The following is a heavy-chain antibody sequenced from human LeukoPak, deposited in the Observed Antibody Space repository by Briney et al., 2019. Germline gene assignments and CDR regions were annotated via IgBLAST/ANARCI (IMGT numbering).Heavy chain of an antibody. CDR1: GFTFSSYS. D-gene: IGHD6-19*01. CDR2: ISSSSSTI. V-gene: IGHV3-48*04. J-gene: IGHJ4*02. CDR3: AKGLSSGWYVDF. Sequence: GGSLRLSCAASGFTFSSYSMNWVRQAPGKGLEWVSYISSSSSTIYYADSVKGRFTISRDNAKNTLYLQMNTLRAEDTAVYYCAKGLSSGWYVDFWGQGTLVTVSS.